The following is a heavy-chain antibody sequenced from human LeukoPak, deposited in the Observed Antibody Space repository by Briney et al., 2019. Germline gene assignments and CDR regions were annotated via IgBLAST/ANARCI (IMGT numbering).Heavy chain of an antibody. CDR2: IKSNNDGGTT. Sequence: GGSLRLSCAASGFIFNKAWMNWVRQAPGKGPEWVGRIKSNNDGGTTDYASPVEARFIISRDDSKNTIYLQMNRLIIDDTAIYYCTPVMGEDRGLWGQGTLLAVSS. CDR1: GFIFNKAW. CDR3: TPVMGEDRGL. J-gene: IGHJ4*02. V-gene: IGHV3-15*01. D-gene: IGHD3-16*01.